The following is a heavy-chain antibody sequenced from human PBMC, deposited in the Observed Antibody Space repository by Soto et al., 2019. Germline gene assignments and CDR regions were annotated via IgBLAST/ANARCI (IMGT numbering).Heavy chain of an antibody. Sequence: SVKVSCKASGGTFSSYTISWVRQAPGQGLEWMGRIIPILGIANYAQKFQGRVTITADKSTSTAYMELSSLRSEDTAVYYCARAADYYGSGTYIDYWGQGTLVTVSS. CDR1: GGTFSSYT. CDR3: ARAADYYGSGTYIDY. D-gene: IGHD3-10*01. V-gene: IGHV1-69*02. J-gene: IGHJ4*02. CDR2: IIPILGIA.